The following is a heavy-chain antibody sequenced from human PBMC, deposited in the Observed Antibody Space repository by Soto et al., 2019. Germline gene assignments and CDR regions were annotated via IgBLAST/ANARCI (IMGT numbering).Heavy chain of an antibody. V-gene: IGHV3-15*07. D-gene: IGHD6-19*01. CDR1: GDSLYTSL. CDR2: IKSKTDGGTP. CDR3: ATVPYSSGPT. Sequence: KHAGSTKLASAASGDSLYTSLVTVSLQAPGKGLEWVGRIKSKTDGGTPDFAAPVRGRFAISRDDSKSMVYLQMNSLKTEDTAVYYCATVPYSSGPTWGLGVLVTVSS. J-gene: IGHJ4*02.